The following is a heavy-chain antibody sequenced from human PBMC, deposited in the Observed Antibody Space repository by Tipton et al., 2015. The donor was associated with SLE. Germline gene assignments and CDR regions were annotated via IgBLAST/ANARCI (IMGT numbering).Heavy chain of an antibody. CDR3: ARGYCSSLNCYEYQYSLEV. Sequence: GSLRLSCAATGFTFDDYGMSWVRQAPGKGLEWVSGITWNGDTTAYADTVKGRFTISRDNAKNSLSLQMKSLRGEDTALYYCARGYCSSLNCYEYQYSLEVWGKGTTVAFSS. V-gene: IGHV3-20*04. CDR2: ITWNGDTT. J-gene: IGHJ6*04. D-gene: IGHD2-2*01. CDR1: GFTFDDYG.